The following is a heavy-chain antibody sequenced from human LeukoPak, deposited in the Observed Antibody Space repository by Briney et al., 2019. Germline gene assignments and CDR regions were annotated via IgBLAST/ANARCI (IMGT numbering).Heavy chain of an antibody. CDR3: AREEQLVMGY. CDR1: GYTFTGYY. Sequence: ASVNVSCKASGYTFTGYYMHWVRQAPGQGLEWMGWINPNSGGTNYAQKFQGRVTMTRDTSISTAYMELSRLRSDDTAVYYCAREEQLVMGYWGQGTLATVSS. D-gene: IGHD6-13*01. J-gene: IGHJ4*02. V-gene: IGHV1-2*02. CDR2: INPNSGGT.